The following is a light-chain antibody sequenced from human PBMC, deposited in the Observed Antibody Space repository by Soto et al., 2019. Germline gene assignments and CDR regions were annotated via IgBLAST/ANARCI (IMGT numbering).Light chain of an antibody. V-gene: IGLV2-8*01. Sequence: QSVLTQPPSAPGSPGQSGTISCTGTKNDIGVYDFVSWYQHHPGKAPRLIIYEVVQRPSGVPDRFSGSKSGNTASLTVSGLQAADEADYFCKSYAGSNTYVFGSGTKVTVL. J-gene: IGLJ1*01. CDR3: KSYAGSNTYV. CDR2: EVV. CDR1: KNDIGVYDF.